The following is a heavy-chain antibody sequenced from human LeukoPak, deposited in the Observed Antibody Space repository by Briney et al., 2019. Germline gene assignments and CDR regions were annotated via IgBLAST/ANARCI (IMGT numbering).Heavy chain of an antibody. CDR2: INHSGST. Sequence: SETLSLTCAVYGGSFSGYYWNWIRQPPGKGLEWIGEINHSGSTNYNPSLKSRVTISVDKSKNQFSLKLSSVTAADTAVYYCASNGDSPIDYWGQGTLVTVSS. J-gene: IGHJ4*02. V-gene: IGHV4-34*01. D-gene: IGHD4-17*01. CDR3: ASNGDSPIDY. CDR1: GGSFSGYY.